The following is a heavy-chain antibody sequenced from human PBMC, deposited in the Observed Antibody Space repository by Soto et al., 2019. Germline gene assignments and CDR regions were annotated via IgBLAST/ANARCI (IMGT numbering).Heavy chain of an antibody. V-gene: IGHV3-23*01. J-gene: IGHJ5*02. CDR1: GFTFSSYA. CDR2: ISGSGGST. CDR3: AKDWARYSSSWDNWFDP. Sequence: GGSLRLSCAASGFTFSSYAMSWVRQAPGKGLEWVSAISGSGGSTYYADSVKGRFTISRDNSKNTLYLQMNSLRAEDTAVYYCAKDWARYSSSWDNWFDPWGQGTLVTVSS. D-gene: IGHD6-13*01.